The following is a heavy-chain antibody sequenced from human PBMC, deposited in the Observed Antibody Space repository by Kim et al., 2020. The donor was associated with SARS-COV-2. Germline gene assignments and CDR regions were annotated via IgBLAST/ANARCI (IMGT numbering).Heavy chain of an antibody. D-gene: IGHD6-13*01. J-gene: IGHJ2*01. CDR3: ARAIAAAAPYWYFDL. V-gene: IGHV3-7*01. Sequence: DSVKGRFTISRDNAKNSLYLQMNSLRAEDTTVYYCARAIAAAAPYWYFDLWGRGTLVTVSS.